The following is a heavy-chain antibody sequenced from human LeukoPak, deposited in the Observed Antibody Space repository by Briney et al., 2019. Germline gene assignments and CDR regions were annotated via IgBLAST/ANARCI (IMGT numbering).Heavy chain of an antibody. CDR3: ARLAYGSGSFNRYPSHW. CDR1: GGSISNYY. V-gene: IGHV4-59*08. D-gene: IGHD3-10*01. Sequence: SETLSLTCAVSGGSISNYYWSWIRQPPGKGLEWIGYIYYSGSTNYNPSLKSRVTISVDTSSNQFSLKLNSVTAADTAVYYCARLAYGSGSFNRYPSHWGGQGTLVAVSS. J-gene: IGHJ4*02. CDR2: IYYSGST.